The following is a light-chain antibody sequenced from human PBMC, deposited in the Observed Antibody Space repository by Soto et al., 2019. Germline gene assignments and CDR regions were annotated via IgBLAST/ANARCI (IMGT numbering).Light chain of an antibody. CDR3: LQDYNYPWT. V-gene: IGKV1-6*01. CDR2: AAS. CDR1: QAIRND. Sequence: AIQMTQSPSSLSASVGDRVTITCRASQAIRNDLAWYQQKAGKAPKLLISAASILQSGVTSRFSGRGSGTDFTLTISSLQSEDLATYYCLQDYNYPWTFGQGTKVEI. J-gene: IGKJ1*01.